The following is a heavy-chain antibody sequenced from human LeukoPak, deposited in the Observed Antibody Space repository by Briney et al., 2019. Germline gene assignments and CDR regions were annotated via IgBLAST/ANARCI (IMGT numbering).Heavy chain of an antibody. CDR2: MNPLTGTT. J-gene: IGHJ5*02. D-gene: IGHD1-7*01. Sequence: ASVKVSCKSSGYTFSSYDLSWVRQATGQAAGQGLEWLGWMNPLTGTTRFAQKFQGRITITRNTSINTDYMELSSLTFEDTAVNSGAEGGVHRELKKKAARWFDTWGKGTLVTVAS. CDR1: GYTFSSYD. CDR3: AEGGVHRELKKKAARWFDT. V-gene: IGHV1-8*03.